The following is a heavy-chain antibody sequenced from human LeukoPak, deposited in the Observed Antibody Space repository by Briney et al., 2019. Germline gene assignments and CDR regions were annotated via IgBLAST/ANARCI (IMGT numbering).Heavy chain of an antibody. Sequence: GGSLRLSCAASGFTFNRHWMSWVRQAPGKGLDWVASINQDGSAKNYVDSVRGRFIISRDNAKNSLSLQMNSLRAEDTAVYYCARVRALEMATIEVDYFDYWGQGTLVTVSS. CDR3: ARVRALEMATIEVDYFDY. CDR1: GFTFNRHW. J-gene: IGHJ4*02. V-gene: IGHV3-7*03. D-gene: IGHD5-24*01. CDR2: INQDGSAK.